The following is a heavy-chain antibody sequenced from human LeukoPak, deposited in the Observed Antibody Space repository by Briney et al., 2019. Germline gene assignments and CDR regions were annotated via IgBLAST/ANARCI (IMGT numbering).Heavy chain of an antibody. CDR3: ARTPFEGWFDP. CDR1: GGSISSYY. CDR2: IYYSGST. J-gene: IGHJ5*02. V-gene: IGHV4-59*08. Sequence: SETLSLTCTVSGGSISSYYWSWIRQPPGKGLEWIGYIYYSGSTNYNPSLKSRVTISVDTSKNQFSLKLSSVTAADTAVYYCARTPFEGWFDPWGQGTLVTVSS.